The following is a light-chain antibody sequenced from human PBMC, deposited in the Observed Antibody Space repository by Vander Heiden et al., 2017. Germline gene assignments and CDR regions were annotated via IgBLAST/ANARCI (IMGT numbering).Light chain of an antibody. CDR3: QSYDRSLSGLV. Sequence: QSVLTQPPSVSEATGQSVTISCSGGSTNIGAGYNVQWYQQLQGTAPKLLIYVNSNRPSGVPDRFSGSKSGTSASLAITGLQAEDEADYYCQSYDRSLSGLVFGGGTKLTVL. V-gene: IGLV1-40*01. CDR2: VNS. J-gene: IGLJ3*02. CDR1: STNIGAGYN.